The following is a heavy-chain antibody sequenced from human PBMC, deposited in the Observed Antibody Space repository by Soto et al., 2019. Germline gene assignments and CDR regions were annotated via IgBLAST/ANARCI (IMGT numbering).Heavy chain of an antibody. J-gene: IGHJ4*02. V-gene: IGHV3-30*18. CDR3: AKGPSGRRGGSFFDF. D-gene: IGHD1-1*01. CDR1: GFAFSTYG. CDR2: ISYDGTNK. Sequence: QVQLVESGGGVVQHARSLRLSCAASGFAFSTYGINWVRQAPGKGLEWVATISYDGTNKYYADSVKGRFTISRDNSKNALFLQMNSLRAEDSAVYYCAKGPSGRRGGSFFDFWGQGTQVTVSA.